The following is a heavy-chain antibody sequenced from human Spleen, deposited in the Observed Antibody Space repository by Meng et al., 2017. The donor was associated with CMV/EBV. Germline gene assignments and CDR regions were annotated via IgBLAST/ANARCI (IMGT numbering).Heavy chain of an antibody. J-gene: IGHJ6*02. CDR2: INQDGSEK. V-gene: IGHV3-7*01. Sequence: GESLKISCAASGFTFSHYCMTWVRQAPGMGLEWVANINQDGSEKDYVDSVNGRFTISRDDAKNSLYLQMNSLRAEDTAVYYCARDLCGGDSSGGCYYGMDVWGQGTTVTVSS. CDR1: GFTFSHYC. CDR3: ARDLCGGDSSGGCYYGMDV. D-gene: IGHD2-21*02.